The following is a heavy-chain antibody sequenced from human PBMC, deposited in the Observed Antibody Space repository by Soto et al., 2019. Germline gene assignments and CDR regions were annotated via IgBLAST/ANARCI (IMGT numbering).Heavy chain of an antibody. J-gene: IGHJ6*01. Sequence: SETLSLTCAVYGGSFSGYYWSWIRQPPGKGLEWIGEINHSGSTNYNPSLKSRVTISVDTSKNQFSLKLSSVTAADTAVYYCARHERDINGPYVWAKGTTVTVSS. CDR3: ARHERDINGPYV. V-gene: IGHV4-34*01. D-gene: IGHD2-15*01. CDR1: GGSFSGYY. CDR2: INHSGST.